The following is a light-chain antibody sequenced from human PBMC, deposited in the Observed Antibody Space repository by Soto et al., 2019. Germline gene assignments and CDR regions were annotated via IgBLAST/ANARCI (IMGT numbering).Light chain of an antibody. Sequence: EIVMTRSPATLSVSPAERATLSCRASHTVSSNLAWYQQKPGQAPRLLIYGASTRATGVPARFSGSGSGTEFTLTISGLQSEDFAVYYCQQYNNWPWTFGQGTKVDI. CDR1: HTVSSN. J-gene: IGKJ1*01. CDR3: QQYNNWPWT. CDR2: GAS. V-gene: IGKV3-15*01.